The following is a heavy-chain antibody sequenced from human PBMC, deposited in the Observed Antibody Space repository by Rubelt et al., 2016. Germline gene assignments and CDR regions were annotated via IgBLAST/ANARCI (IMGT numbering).Heavy chain of an antibody. Sequence: EVQLVESGGGLVQPGESLSLSCAASGFTFTTAGMTWIRQAPGKGLEWVSTIVYSGDSQYYAESVKGRFTISRDKTRNSLFLQMNSLGADDTAIYYCARDGSEWSRDYWGQGTLVTVSS. D-gene: IGHD3-3*01. CDR2: IVYSGDSQ. CDR3: ARDGSEWSRDY. CDR1: GFTFTTAG. V-gene: IGHV3-21*01. J-gene: IGHJ4*02.